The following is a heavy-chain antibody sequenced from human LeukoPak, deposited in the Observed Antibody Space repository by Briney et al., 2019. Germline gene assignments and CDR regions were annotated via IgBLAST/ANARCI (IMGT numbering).Heavy chain of an antibody. CDR3: ARGATGAFDI. D-gene: IGHD5-24*01. CDR1: GFTFSSYS. CDR2: ISSSSSYI. V-gene: IGHV3-21*01. J-gene: IGHJ3*02. Sequence: KTGGSLRLSRAASGFTFSSYSMNWVRQAPGKGLEWVSSISSSSSYIYYADSVKGRFTISRDNAKNSLYLQMDSLRAEDTAVYYCARGATGAFDIWGQGTMVTVSS.